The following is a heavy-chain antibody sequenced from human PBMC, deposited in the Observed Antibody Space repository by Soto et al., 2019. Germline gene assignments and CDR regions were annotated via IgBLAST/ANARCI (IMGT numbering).Heavy chain of an antibody. V-gene: IGHV3-23*01. D-gene: IGHD4-17*01. J-gene: IGHJ4*02. CDR1: GFTFSSYA. Sequence: PGGSLRLSCAASGFTFSSYAMSWVRQAPGKGLEWVSAISGSGGSTYYADSVKGRFTISRDNSKNTLYLQMNSLRAEDTAVYYCARGPSTLTTVTTGYWGQGTLVTVSS. CDR2: ISGSGGST. CDR3: ARGPSTLTTVTTGY.